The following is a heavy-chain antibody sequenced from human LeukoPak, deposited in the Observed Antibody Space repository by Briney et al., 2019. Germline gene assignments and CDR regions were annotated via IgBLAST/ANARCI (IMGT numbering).Heavy chain of an antibody. D-gene: IGHD2-2*01. J-gene: IGHJ4*02. CDR1: GGSFSGYY. CDR2: INHSGST. Sequence: PSETLSLTCAVYGGSFSGYYWSWIRQPPGKGLEWIGEINHSGSTNYNPSLKSRVTISVDTSKNQFSLKLSSVTAADTAVYYCARGCSSTSCYYYWGQGTLVTVFS. CDR3: ARGCSSTSCYYY. V-gene: IGHV4-34*01.